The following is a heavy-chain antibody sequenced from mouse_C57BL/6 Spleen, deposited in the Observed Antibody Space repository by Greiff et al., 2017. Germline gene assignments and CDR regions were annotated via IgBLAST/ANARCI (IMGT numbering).Heavy chain of an antibody. D-gene: IGHD1-1*01. CDR2: IDPSDSYT. V-gene: IGHV1-59*01. CDR3: ARKTTVVGFDY. J-gene: IGHJ2*01. CDR1: GYTFTSYW. Sequence: QVQLQQPGAELVRPGTSVKLSCKASGYTFTSYWMHWVKQRPGQGLEWIGVIDPSDSYTNYNQKFKGKATLTVDTSSSTAYMQLSSLTSEDSAVYYCARKTTVVGFDYWGQGTTLTVSS.